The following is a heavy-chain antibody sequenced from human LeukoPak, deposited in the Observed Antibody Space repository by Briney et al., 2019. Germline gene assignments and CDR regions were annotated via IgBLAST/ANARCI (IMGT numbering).Heavy chain of an antibody. V-gene: IGHV6-1*01. CDR3: AREGLTTMSHVYYGMDV. J-gene: IGHJ6*02. CDR2: TYYRSRWYN. Sequence: SQTLSLTCAISGDSVSSNSVAWSWIRQSPSRGLEWLGRTYYRSRWYNDYAVSVKSRITINPDTSKNQFSLQLNSVTPEDTAVYYCAREGLTTMSHVYYGMDVWGQGTTVTVSS. CDR1: GDSVSSNSVA. D-gene: IGHD4-11*01.